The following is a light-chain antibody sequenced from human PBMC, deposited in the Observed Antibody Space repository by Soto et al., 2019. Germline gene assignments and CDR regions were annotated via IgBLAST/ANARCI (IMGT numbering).Light chain of an antibody. J-gene: IGLJ2*01. Sequence: QSVLTQPPSASGTPGQRVTISCSGSSSNIGSNTVNWYQQLPGTAPKLLIYGNNQRPSGVPDRFSGSKSGTSASLAISGLQSEDEADYYCAAWDVTLNGHVIFGGGTKLTVL. V-gene: IGLV1-44*01. CDR3: AAWDVTLNGHVI. CDR2: GNN. CDR1: SSNIGSNT.